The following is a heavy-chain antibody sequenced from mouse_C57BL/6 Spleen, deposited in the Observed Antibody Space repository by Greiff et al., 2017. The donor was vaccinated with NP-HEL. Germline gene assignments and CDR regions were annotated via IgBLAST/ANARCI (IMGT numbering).Heavy chain of an antibody. J-gene: IGHJ3*01. Sequence: SGPVLVKPGASVKMSCKASGYTFTDYYMNWVKQSHGKSLEWIGVINPYNGGTSYNQKFKGKATLTVDKSSSTAYMELNSLTSEDSAVYYCARRDEGFAYWGQGTLVTVSA. V-gene: IGHV1-19*01. CDR1: GYTFTDYY. CDR3: ARRDEGFAY. CDR2: INPYNGGT. D-gene: IGHD2-3*01.